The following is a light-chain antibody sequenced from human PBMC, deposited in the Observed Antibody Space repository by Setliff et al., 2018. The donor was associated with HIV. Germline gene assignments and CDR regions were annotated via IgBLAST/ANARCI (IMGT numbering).Light chain of an antibody. Sequence: QSALTQSASVSGSLGQSITISCTGTSSDVGGYSYVSWYQQHPGKAPKLIIYEVRNRPSGVSNRFSASKSGNTASLTISGLQAEDEADYYCSSYAVSNTLPFGTGTKVTVL. V-gene: IGLV2-14*03. J-gene: IGLJ1*01. CDR2: EVR. CDR3: SSYAVSNTLP. CDR1: SSDVGGYSY.